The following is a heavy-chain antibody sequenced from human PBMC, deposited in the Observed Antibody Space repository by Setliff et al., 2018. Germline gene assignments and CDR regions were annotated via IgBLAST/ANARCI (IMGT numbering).Heavy chain of an antibody. D-gene: IGHD2-15*01. V-gene: IGHV3-7*01. J-gene: IGHJ4*02. Sequence: PGGSLRLSCAASGFTFSNHWMTWVRQAPGKGLEWVANIKQDGSDKYYVGSVKGRFTISRDNAKNSLYLQMSSLRAEDTAVYYCARTCSGSGCYAGLESWGQGTPVTVSS. CDR1: GFTFSNHW. CDR2: IKQDGSDK. CDR3: ARTCSGSGCYAGLES.